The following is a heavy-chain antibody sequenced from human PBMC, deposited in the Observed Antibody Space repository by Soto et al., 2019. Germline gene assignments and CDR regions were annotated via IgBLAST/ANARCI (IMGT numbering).Heavy chain of an antibody. J-gene: IGHJ6*02. Sequence: GGSLRLSCAASGFTFSSYAMRWVRQAPGKGLEWVAVISYDGSNKYYADSVKGRFTISRDNSKNTLYLQMNSLRAEDTAVYYCARRGGVCYSCMDVWGQGTTVTVSS. CDR1: GFTFSSYA. D-gene: IGHD2-8*01. CDR2: ISYDGSNK. CDR3: ARRGGVCYSCMDV. V-gene: IGHV3-30-3*01.